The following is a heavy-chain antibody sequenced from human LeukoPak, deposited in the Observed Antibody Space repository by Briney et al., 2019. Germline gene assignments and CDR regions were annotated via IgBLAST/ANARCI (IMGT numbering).Heavy chain of an antibody. CDR2: ISYDGSNK. V-gene: IGHV3-30*07. D-gene: IGHD2/OR15-2a*01. J-gene: IGHJ4*02. Sequence: PGGSLRLSCAASGFTFSSYAMHWVRQAPGKGLEWVAVISYDGSNKYYAGSVKGRFTISRDNAKNSLYLQMNSLRAEDTAVYYCARERPVIAPIDYWGQGTLVTVSS. CDR3: ARERPVIAPIDY. CDR1: GFTFSSYA.